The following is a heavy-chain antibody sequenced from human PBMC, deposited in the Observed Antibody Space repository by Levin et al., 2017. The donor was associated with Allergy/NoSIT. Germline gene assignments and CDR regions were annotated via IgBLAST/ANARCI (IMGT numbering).Heavy chain of an antibody. Sequence: LSLPCAASGFTFSSYSLNWVRQAPGKGLEWVSYISSTSSTIYYADSVKGRFTISRDNAKKSLYLQMNSLRAEDTAVYYCASPGGNSYMRYFDYWGQGTLVTVSS. CDR1: GFTFSSYS. CDR3: ASPGGNSYMRYFDY. J-gene: IGHJ4*02. CDR2: ISSTSSTI. V-gene: IGHV3-48*01. D-gene: IGHD4-23*01.